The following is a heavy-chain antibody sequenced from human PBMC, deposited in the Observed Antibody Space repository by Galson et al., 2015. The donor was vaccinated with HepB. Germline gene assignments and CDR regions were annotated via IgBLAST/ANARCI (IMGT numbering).Heavy chain of an antibody. D-gene: IGHD4-17*01. Sequence: SLRLSCAGSGFTFSNYGMHWVRQAPGKGLEWVALISFDGSQKHYADSVEGRFTISRDNSKNTVYLQMNSLRVEDTAMYYCANDPHTVFYGMDVWGQGTTVTVSS. V-gene: IGHV3-30*18. J-gene: IGHJ6*02. CDR3: ANDPHTVFYGMDV. CDR1: GFTFSNYG. CDR2: ISFDGSQK.